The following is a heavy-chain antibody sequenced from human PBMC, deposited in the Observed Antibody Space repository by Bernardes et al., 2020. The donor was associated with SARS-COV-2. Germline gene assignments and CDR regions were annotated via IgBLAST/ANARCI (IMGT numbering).Heavy chain of an antibody. Sequence: SLRLSCAASGFILTNYWMHWVRQAPGKGLEWVSRMNEDGRITDYADSVKGRFTIYRDNAKNTLYLQMNSLRVEDTALYYCARDFGGNSDYWGQGTLVTVSS. V-gene: IGHV3-74*01. CDR2: MNEDGRIT. D-gene: IGHD3-10*01. CDR3: ARDFGGNSDY. J-gene: IGHJ4*02. CDR1: GFILTNYW.